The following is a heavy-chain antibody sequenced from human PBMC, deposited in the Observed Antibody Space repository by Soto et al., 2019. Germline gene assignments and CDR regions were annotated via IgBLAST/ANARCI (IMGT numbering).Heavy chain of an antibody. D-gene: IGHD6-19*01. V-gene: IGHV1-18*04. CDR3: ARKRRPYSSGWYDDY. CDR2: ISAYNGNT. CDR1: GYTFTSYG. Sequence: VQLVQSGAEVKKPGASVKVSCKASGYTFTSYGISWVRQAPGHGLDWWGRISAYNGNTNYAQKLQGRVTMTTDTSTSTAYMELRSLRSDDTAVYYCARKRRPYSSGWYDDYWGQGTLVTVSS. J-gene: IGHJ4*02.